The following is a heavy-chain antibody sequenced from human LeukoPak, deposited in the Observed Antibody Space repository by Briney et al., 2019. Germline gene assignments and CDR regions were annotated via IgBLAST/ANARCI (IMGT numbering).Heavy chain of an antibody. CDR2: ISYDGSNK. CDR1: GFTFSSYG. V-gene: IGHV3-30*03. J-gene: IGHJ4*02. CDR3: ARSGSGSYFLDY. Sequence: PGGSLRLSCAASGFTFSSYGMHWVRQAPGKGLEWVAVISYDGSNKYYADSVKGRFTVSRDNFKHTLYLQMNSLRAEDTAVYYCARSGSGSYFLDYWGQGTLVTVSS. D-gene: IGHD3-10*01.